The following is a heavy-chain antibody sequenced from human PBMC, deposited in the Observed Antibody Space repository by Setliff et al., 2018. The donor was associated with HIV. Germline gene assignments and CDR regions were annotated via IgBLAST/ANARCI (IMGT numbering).Heavy chain of an antibody. CDR1: GESFSRYY. J-gene: IGHJ4*02. Sequence: NPSETLSLTCAVYGESFSRYYFTWIRQAPGRGLEWIGEINHSAFTKYNPSLASRVTMSIDTSKNQFSLLLSSVTAADTAVYYCARSIGTVRGITEFDYWGQGNLVTVSS. D-gene: IGHD3-10*01. V-gene: IGHV4-34*10. CDR3: ARSIGTVRGITEFDY. CDR2: INHSAFT.